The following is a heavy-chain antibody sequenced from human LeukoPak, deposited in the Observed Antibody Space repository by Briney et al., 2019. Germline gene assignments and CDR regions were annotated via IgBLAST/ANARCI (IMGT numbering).Heavy chain of an antibody. CDR1: GGSISSGNYY. J-gene: IGHJ4*02. Sequence: SQTLCLTCTVSGGSISSGNYYWSWIRQPAGRGLEWIGRIYPSGYTNYNPSLKSRVTISVDTSKNNFSLKLSSVTAADTAVYYCARDSPAVAGLFDYWGQGTLVTVSS. V-gene: IGHV4-61*02. D-gene: IGHD6-19*01. CDR2: IYPSGYT. CDR3: ARDSPAVAGLFDY.